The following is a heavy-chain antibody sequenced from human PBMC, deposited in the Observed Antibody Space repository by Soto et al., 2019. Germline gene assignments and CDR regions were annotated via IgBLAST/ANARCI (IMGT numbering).Heavy chain of an antibody. CDR3: GGRGGDVGGG. D-gene: IGHD3-16*01. J-gene: IGHJ4*02. Sequence: QVQLVQSGAEVKKPGSSVKVSCKAAGGTFNSYLISWLRQAPGQGLEWMGGIIPITDTADYAQKFQGRVRGTAATPPRPAHRERTSPGSADAAVFWWGGRGGDVGGGGGQGTLVTVSS. V-gene: IGHV1-69*06. CDR2: IIPITDTA. CDR1: GGTFNSYL.